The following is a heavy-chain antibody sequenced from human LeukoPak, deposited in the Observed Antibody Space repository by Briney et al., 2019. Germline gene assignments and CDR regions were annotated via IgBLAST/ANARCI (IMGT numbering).Heavy chain of an antibody. CDR2: INSDGINT. D-gene: IGHD3-22*01. CDR3: ARDLGQYYDTSDNWFDP. CDR1: GFTFSNYW. V-gene: IGHV3-74*01. J-gene: IGHJ5*02. Sequence: GGSLRLSCAASGFTFSNYWMHWVRQAPGKGLVWVSRINSDGINTSYADSVKGRFIISRDNAKNTLNLQMNSLRAEDTAVYYCARDLGQYYDTSDNWFDPWGQGTLVTVSS.